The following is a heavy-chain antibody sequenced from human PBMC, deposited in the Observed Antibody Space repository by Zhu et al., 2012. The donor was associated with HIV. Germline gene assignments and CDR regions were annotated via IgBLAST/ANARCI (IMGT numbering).Heavy chain of an antibody. Sequence: QVQLVPSGSGVKKVGASVRVSCWTSEDIFERTELIHWVRQAPGQQLEWLAWMNPTNGAVNYAWYLNGRVTATRDRSMTTAFLEVRSLRSDDTAVYYCARAQKRARSEWAYAHWGQGTPVVVSS. CDR3: ARAQKRARSEWAYAH. D-gene: IGHD3-3*01. V-gene: IGHV1-2*02. CDR2: MNPTNGAV. CDR1: EDIFERTEL. J-gene: IGHJ4*02.